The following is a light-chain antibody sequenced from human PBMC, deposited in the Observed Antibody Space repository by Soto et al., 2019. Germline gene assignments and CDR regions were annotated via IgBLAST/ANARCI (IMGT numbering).Light chain of an antibody. CDR2: KAS. J-gene: IGKJ1*01. V-gene: IGKV1-5*03. CDR3: QQYNSYRRT. CDR1: QSISSW. Sequence: DIQMTQSPSTLSASVGDRVTITCRASQSISSWLAWYQQKPGKDPKLLIYKASSLERGVPSRFSGSGSGTEFTLTISSLQPDDFATYYCQQYNSYRRTFGQGTKVEIK.